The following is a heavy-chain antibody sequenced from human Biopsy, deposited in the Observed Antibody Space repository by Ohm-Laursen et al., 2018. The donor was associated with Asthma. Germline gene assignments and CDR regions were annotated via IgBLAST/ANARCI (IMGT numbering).Heavy chain of an antibody. D-gene: IGHD4-11*01. V-gene: IGHV3-30*18. J-gene: IGHJ4*02. Sequence: SLRLSCAASGFVFRSHAMHWVRQAPGKGLEWVAVVSYDGGVVHYADSMKGRFTISRDNAKSTLYLQMNRLRTDDTAVYFCAKRKGYSDLTDFDHWGQGTLVTVSS. CDR3: AKRKGYSDLTDFDH. CDR2: VSYDGGVV. CDR1: GFVFRSHA.